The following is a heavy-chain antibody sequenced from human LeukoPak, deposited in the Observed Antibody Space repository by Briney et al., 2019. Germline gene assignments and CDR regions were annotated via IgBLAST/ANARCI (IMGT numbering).Heavy chain of an antibody. D-gene: IGHD2-21*02. CDR1: GFTFDDYA. CDR2: ISWNSGSI. Sequence: GGSLRLSCAASGFTFDDYAMHWVRQAPGKGLEWVSGISWNSGSIGYADSVKGRFTISRDNAKNSLYLQMNSLRAEDTALHYCASFLTGAYCGGDCYPRHYYYYGMDVWGQGTTVTVSS. V-gene: IGHV3-9*01. CDR3: ASFLTGAYCGGDCYPRHYYYYGMDV. J-gene: IGHJ6*02.